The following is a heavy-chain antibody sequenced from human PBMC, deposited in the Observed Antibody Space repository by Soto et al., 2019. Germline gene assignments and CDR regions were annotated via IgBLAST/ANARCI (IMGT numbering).Heavy chain of an antibody. CDR1: GFTFIGYA. V-gene: IGHV3-23*01. J-gene: IGHJ4*02. CDR3: AKDLPAGRGGVYFDY. Sequence: EVQLLESGGGLVQPGGSLRLSCAASGFTFIGYAMSWVRQAPGKGLEWVSAVDGSGYSTYYADSVKGRFTISRDNSKNTLYLQMNSLRAEDTAVYFCAKDLPAGRGGVYFDYWGQGALVTVSS. D-gene: IGHD6-6*01. CDR2: VDGSGYST.